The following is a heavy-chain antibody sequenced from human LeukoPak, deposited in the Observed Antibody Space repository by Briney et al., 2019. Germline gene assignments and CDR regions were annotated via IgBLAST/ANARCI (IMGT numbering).Heavy chain of an antibody. CDR2: INSDGCST. V-gene: IGHV3-74*01. CDR1: GFTLSSYW. J-gene: IGHJ6*03. CDR3: GRSAPAGFSYYSYYMDV. D-gene: IGHD6-25*01. Sequence: TGGSLRLSCAASGFTLSSYWMHWVRPAPGKGLVWVSHINSDGCSTPYAHSVKGRFTISRDNAKNTVYLQMNSLRAEDTAVYYRGRSAPAGFSYYSYYMDVWGKGTTVTISS.